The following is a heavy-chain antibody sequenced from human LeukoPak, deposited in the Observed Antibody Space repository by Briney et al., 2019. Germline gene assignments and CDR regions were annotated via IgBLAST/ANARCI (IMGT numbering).Heavy chain of an antibody. CDR3: ARSIIPYYFDY. Sequence: PSETLSLTCTVSGGSISSYYWSWIQQPPGKGLEWIGYIYYSGSTNYNPSLKSRVTISVDTSKNQFSLKLSSVTAADTAVYYCARSIIPYYFDYWGQGTLVTVSS. CDR2: IYYSGST. CDR1: GGSISSYY. J-gene: IGHJ4*02. V-gene: IGHV4-59*01.